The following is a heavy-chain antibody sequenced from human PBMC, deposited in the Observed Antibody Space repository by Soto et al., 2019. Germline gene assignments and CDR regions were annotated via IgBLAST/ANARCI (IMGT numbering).Heavy chain of an antibody. J-gene: IGHJ2*01. D-gene: IGHD4-17*01. V-gene: IGHV3-23*01. CDR2: ISGSGGST. Sequence: EVQLLESGGGLVQPGGSLRLSCAASGFTFSSYAMNWVRHAPGKGMERVSVISGSGGSTSYAYAVKGRVTIPSDNPKNTLYLQMNSLRAEDTAVYNCAKRTVGWYCDLWGRGTLVTVSS. CDR3: AKRTVGWYCDL. CDR1: GFTFSSYA.